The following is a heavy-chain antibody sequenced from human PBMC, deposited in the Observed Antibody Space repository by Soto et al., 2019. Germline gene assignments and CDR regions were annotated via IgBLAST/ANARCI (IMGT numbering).Heavy chain of an antibody. Sequence: PGGSLRLSCAASGFSFSTYGMHWVRQAPGKGLEWVAVISYDGTTKTYADSVKGRFTISRDNSKNTLYLQMNSLRPDDTAVYYCAREIAVADPSGFYSYGMDVWGQGTTVTVSS. D-gene: IGHD6-19*01. CDR2: ISYDGTTK. CDR1: GFSFSTYG. V-gene: IGHV3-30*03. CDR3: AREIAVADPSGFYSYGMDV. J-gene: IGHJ6*02.